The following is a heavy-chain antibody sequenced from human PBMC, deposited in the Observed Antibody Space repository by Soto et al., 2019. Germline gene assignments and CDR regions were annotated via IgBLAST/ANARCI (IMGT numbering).Heavy chain of an antibody. J-gene: IGHJ1*01. Sequence: PSETLSLTCTVSGGSISSSSYYWGLIRQPPGKGLEWIGSIYYSGSTYYNPSLKSRVTISVDTSKNQFSLTLNSVTAADTAVYYCARLSLSWSYYVNRAEYFQHWGQGTLVTSPQ. CDR2: IYYSGST. V-gene: IGHV4-39*01. CDR3: ARLSLSWSYYVNRAEYFQH. D-gene: IGHD1-26*01. CDR1: GGSISSSSYY.